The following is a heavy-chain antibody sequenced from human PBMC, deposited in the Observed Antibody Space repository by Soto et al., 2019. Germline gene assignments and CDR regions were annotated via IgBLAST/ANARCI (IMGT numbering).Heavy chain of an antibody. CDR1: GFTFSNYG. Sequence: QVQLVESGGGVVQPGRSLRLSCAASGFTFSNYGMHWVRQAPGKGLEWVAVISYDGSNKYYADSMKGRFTISRDNSKKTLHLQMNSLRGEDTAVYYCAKDTGIAVAGPESFHHWGQGRLVTVSS. D-gene: IGHD6-19*01. CDR3: AKDTGIAVAGPESFHH. V-gene: IGHV3-30*18. J-gene: IGHJ1*01. CDR2: ISYDGSNK.